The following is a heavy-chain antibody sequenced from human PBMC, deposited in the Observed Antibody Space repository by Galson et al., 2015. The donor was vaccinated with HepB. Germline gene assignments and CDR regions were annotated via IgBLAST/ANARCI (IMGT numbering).Heavy chain of an antibody. Sequence: SLRLSCAASGFTFSNYNMNWVRQAPGKGLEWVSYISSSSSTIYYADSVKGRFTISRDSAKNSLYLQMNSLRAEDTAVYFCARGYCSSTSCLGVDYWGQGALVTVSS. CDR1: GFTFSNYN. V-gene: IGHV3-48*01. J-gene: IGHJ4*02. D-gene: IGHD2-2*01. CDR2: ISSSSSTI. CDR3: ARGYCSSTSCLGVDY.